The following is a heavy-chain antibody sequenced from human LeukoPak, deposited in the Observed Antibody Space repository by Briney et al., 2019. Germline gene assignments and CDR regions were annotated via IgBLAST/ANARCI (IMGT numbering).Heavy chain of an antibody. CDR3: ARGARPGFDP. CDR2: MNPSNGHT. CDR1: GYTFASYD. J-gene: IGHJ5*02. V-gene: IGHV1-8*01. Sequence: GASVKVSCKASGYTFASYDINWVRQAPGQGLQWMGWMNPSNGHTGYAQQFQARVTMTRDSSTNTAYTELKSLRSEDTAVYFCARGARPGFDPWGQGTLVTVSS. D-gene: IGHD6-6*01.